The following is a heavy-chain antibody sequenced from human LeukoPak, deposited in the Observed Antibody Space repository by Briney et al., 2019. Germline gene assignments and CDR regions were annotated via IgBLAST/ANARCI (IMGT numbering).Heavy chain of an antibody. Sequence: SETLSLTCTVSGGSISSYYWSWIRQPPGKGLEWIGYIYYSGSTNYNPSLKSRVTISVDTSKNQFSLKLSSVTAADTAVYYCARMYLDYYDSSGYYLDYWGQGTLVTVSS. CDR2: IYYSGST. D-gene: IGHD3-22*01. J-gene: IGHJ4*02. CDR3: ARMYLDYYDSSGYYLDY. V-gene: IGHV4-59*01. CDR1: GGSISSYY.